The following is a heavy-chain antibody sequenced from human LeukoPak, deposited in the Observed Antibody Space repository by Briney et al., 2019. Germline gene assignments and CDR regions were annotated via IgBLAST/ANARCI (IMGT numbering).Heavy chain of an antibody. D-gene: IGHD4-23*01. CDR1: GFTFSSYW. Sequence: PGGSLRLSCAASGFTFSSYWMHWVRQAPGKGLVWVSRINTDGSTTTYADSVKGRFTISRDNAKNTLYLQMNSLRAEDTAVYYCATGNGGHIDYWGQGTLVTVSS. CDR2: INTDGSTT. CDR3: ATGNGGHIDY. V-gene: IGHV3-74*01. J-gene: IGHJ4*02.